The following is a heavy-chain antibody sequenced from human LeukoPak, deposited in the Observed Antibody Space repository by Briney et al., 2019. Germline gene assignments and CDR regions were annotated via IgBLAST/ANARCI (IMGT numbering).Heavy chain of an antibody. D-gene: IGHD2-15*01. CDR2: IFYTGNA. J-gene: IGHJ5*02. CDR3: ARRTYCSGGRCYGEYWFDP. V-gene: IGHV4-59*08. CDR1: GGSISGYH. Sequence: SETLSLTCSVSGGSISGYHWNWIRQSPGKGLQWIANIFYTGNADYSPSLRSRVAISLDTSKNKVSLILTSVTAADTAIYYCARRTYCSGGRCYGEYWFDPWGPGILVTVSS.